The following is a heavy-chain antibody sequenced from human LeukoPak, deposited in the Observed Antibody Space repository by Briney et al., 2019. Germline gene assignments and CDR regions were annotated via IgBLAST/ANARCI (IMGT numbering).Heavy chain of an antibody. D-gene: IGHD5-18*01. CDR1: GYTFTSYG. V-gene: IGHV1-18*01. CDR3: ARDGYSYGYYYGMDV. Sequence: ASVKVSCKASGYTFTSYGISWVRQAPGQGLEWMGWISAYNGNTNYAQKLQGRVTMTTDTSTSTAYMELSSLRSEDTAVYYCARDGYSYGYYYGMDVWGQGTTVTVSS. J-gene: IGHJ6*02. CDR2: ISAYNGNT.